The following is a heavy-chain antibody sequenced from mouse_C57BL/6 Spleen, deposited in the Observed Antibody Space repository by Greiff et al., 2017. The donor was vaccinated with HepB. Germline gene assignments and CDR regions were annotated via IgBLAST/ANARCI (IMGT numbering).Heavy chain of an antibody. CDR1: GFTFSDYG. CDR2: ISSGSSTI. V-gene: IGHV5-17*01. Sequence: DVKLVESGGGLVKPGGSLKLSCAASGFTFSDYGMHWVRQAPEKGLEWVAYISSGSSTIYYADTVKGRFTISRDNAKNTLFLQMTSLRSEDTAMYYCAKDGNYEGYFDYWGQGTTLTVSS. CDR3: AKDGNYEGYFDY. J-gene: IGHJ2*01. D-gene: IGHD2-1*01.